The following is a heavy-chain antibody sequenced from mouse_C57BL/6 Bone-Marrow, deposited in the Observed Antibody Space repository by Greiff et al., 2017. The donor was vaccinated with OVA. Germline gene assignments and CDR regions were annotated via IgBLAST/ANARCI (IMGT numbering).Heavy chain of an antibody. Sequence: EVQVVESGPGLAKPSQTLSLTCSVTGYSITSDYWNWIRKFPGNNLEYMGYISYSGSTYYNSSLKCRISITRDTSKNQYYLQLNSVTTEDTAAYNCARSGGYFGAWFAYWGQGTLVTVSA. CDR1: GYSITSDY. CDR3: ARSGGYFGAWFAY. CDR2: ISYSGST. J-gene: IGHJ3*01. V-gene: IGHV3-8*01. D-gene: IGHD1-1*02.